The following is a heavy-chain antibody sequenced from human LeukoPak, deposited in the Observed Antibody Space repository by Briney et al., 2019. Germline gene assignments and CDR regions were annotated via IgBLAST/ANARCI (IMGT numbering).Heavy chain of an antibody. Sequence: HPGRSLRLSCAASGFTFDDYAMHWVRQAPGKGLEWVSGINWNSGSIGYADSVKGRFIISRDNAKNSLYLQMNSLRAEDMALYYCAKGGAVVRTWVFSYFDYWGQGTLVTVSS. V-gene: IGHV3-9*03. CDR1: GFTFDDYA. CDR3: AKGGAVVRTWVFSYFDY. D-gene: IGHD3-10*01. J-gene: IGHJ4*02. CDR2: INWNSGSI.